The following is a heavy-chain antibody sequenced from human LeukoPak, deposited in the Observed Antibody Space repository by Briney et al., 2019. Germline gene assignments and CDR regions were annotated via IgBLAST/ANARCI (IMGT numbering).Heavy chain of an antibody. CDR3: ARDGCSGGSCYYFDY. D-gene: IGHD2-15*01. CDR1: GGSISNDD. V-gene: IGHV4-59*01. J-gene: IGHJ4*02. Sequence: PSETLSLTCTVSGGSISNDDWSWIRQPPGKGLEWIRYIYYSGSTNYNPSLKSRVTISINTSKNQFSLKLSSVTAADTAVYYCARDGCSGGSCYYFDYWGQGTLVTVSS. CDR2: IYYSGST.